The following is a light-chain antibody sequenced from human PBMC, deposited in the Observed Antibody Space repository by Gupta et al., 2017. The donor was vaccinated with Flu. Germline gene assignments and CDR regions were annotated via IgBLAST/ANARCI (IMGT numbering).Light chain of an antibody. CDR2: DAS. J-gene: IGKJ5*01. Sequence: TLSLSPGERATLPCRARQSVRKYLDWYKKKPGQAPQRLIYDASKRAKGSKARCSGSGDGPDCNITIISREPEDCAVYYCQRRSNGPPLLTFGQGTRLEIK. CDR1: QSVRKY. CDR3: QRRSNGPPLLT. V-gene: IGKV3-11*01.